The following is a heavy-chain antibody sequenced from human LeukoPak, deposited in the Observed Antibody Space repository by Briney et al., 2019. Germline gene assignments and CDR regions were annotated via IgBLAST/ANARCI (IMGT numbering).Heavy chain of an antibody. V-gene: IGHV3-23*01. Sequence: GGSLRLSCAASGFIFSSYAMSWVRQAPGKGLEWVSGISGSGGSTYYADSVKGRFTISRDNSKNTLYLQMNSLRAEDTAVYYCAEVLQFYHSNDYWGQGTLVTVSS. J-gene: IGHJ4*02. CDR2: ISGSGGST. CDR1: GFIFSSYA. D-gene: IGHD3-22*01. CDR3: AEVLQFYHSNDY.